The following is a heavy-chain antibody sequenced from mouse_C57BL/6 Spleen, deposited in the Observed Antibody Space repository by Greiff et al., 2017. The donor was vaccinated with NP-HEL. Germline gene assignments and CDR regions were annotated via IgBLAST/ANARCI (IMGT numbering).Heavy chain of an antibody. V-gene: IGHV1-52*01. Sequence: QVQLQQPGAELVRPGSSVKLSCKASGYTFTSYWMHWVKQRPIQGLEWIGNIDPSDSETHYNQKFKDKATLTVDKSSSTAYMQLSSLTSEDSAVYYCARHYYGSSYDAMDYWGQGTSVTVSS. CDR1: GYTFTSYW. D-gene: IGHD1-1*01. CDR2: IDPSDSET. J-gene: IGHJ4*01. CDR3: ARHYYGSSYDAMDY.